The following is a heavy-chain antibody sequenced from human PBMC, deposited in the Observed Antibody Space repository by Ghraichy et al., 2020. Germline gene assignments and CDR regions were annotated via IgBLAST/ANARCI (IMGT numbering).Heavy chain of an antibody. J-gene: IGHJ4*02. CDR2: IIHSGRT. Sequence: SETLSLTCAVNGGSFSGYYWTWIRQSPGKGLDWIGEIIHSGRTNYKPSLESRVTLSVDTSKNQFSLYLTSVTAADTAVYYCARGTVLTGYASFDSWGQGTLVTVSS. D-gene: IGHD2-8*01. V-gene: IGHV4-34*01. CDR3: ARGTVLTGYASFDS. CDR1: GGSFSGYY.